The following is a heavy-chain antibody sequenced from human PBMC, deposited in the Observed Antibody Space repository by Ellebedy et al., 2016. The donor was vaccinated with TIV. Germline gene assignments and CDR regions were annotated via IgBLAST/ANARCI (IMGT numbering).Heavy chain of an antibody. CDR1: GGTFSNYV. CDR3: ARTVSYSSGWYGY. V-gene: IGHV1-69*04. Sequence: AASVKVSCKASGGTFSNYVISWVRQAPGQGLEWMGRIIPILGIANYAQKFQGRVTITADKSTSTAYMELSRLRTEDTAVFYCARTVSYSSGWYGYWGQGTLVIVSS. CDR2: IIPILGIA. J-gene: IGHJ4*02. D-gene: IGHD6-19*01.